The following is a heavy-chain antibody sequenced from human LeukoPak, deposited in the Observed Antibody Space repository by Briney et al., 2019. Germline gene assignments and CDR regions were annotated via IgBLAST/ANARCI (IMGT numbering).Heavy chain of an antibody. Sequence: GGSLRLSCAASGFTFSDCYMSWIRQAPGRGLEWVSYISSSGSTIYYADSVKGRFTISRDNAKNSLYLQMNSLRAEDTAVYYCAREANVGDYYDSSGYVGYWGQGTLVTVSS. D-gene: IGHD3-22*01. V-gene: IGHV3-11*01. CDR3: AREANVGDYYDSSGYVGY. CDR2: ISSSGSTI. J-gene: IGHJ4*02. CDR1: GFTFSDCY.